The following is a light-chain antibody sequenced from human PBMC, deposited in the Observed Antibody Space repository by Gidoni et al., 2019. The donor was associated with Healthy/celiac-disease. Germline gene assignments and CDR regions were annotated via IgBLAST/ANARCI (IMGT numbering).Light chain of an antibody. J-gene: IGKJ4*01. CDR3: QQYGSSPPVT. CDR1: QSVSSSY. Sequence: VLTQSPGTLSLSPGERATLSCRASQSVSSSYLAWYQQKPGQAPRLLIYGASSRATGIPDRFSGSGSGTDFTLTISRLEPEDVAVYYCQQYGSSPPVTFGGXTKVEIK. V-gene: IGKV3-20*01. CDR2: GAS.